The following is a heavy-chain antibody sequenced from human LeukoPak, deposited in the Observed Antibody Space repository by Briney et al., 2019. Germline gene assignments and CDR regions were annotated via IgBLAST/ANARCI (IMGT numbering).Heavy chain of an antibody. CDR3: AKSSSSRDYYYYYMDV. D-gene: IGHD6-6*01. CDR2: ISWDGGST. V-gene: IGHV3-43*01. J-gene: IGHJ6*03. Sequence: GGSLRLSCAASGFTFDDCTMHWVRQAPGKGLGWVSLISWDGGSTYYADSVKGRFTTSRDNSKNSLYLQTNSLRTEDTALYYCAKSSSSRDYYYYYMDVWGKGTTVTVSS. CDR1: GFTFDDCT.